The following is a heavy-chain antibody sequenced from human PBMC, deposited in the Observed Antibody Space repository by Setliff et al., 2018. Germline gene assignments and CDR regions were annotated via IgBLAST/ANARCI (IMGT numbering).Heavy chain of an antibody. CDR2: IYYSGGT. V-gene: IGHV4-39*01. CDR3: AGGGGWIQLFDY. D-gene: IGHD5-18*01. CDR1: GGSISTKNYY. Sequence: PSETLSLTCTVSGGSISTKNYYWGWIRQPPGKGLEWIGNIYYSGGTYYSPSLKSRVTISVDPSENQFSLKLNSVTAADTAVYYCAGGGGWIQLFDYWGLGTQVTVSS. J-gene: IGHJ4*02.